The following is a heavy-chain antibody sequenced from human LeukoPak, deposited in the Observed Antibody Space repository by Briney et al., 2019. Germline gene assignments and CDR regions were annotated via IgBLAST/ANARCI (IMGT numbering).Heavy chain of an antibody. J-gene: IGHJ6*02. Sequence: GGSLRLSCAASGFTFSSYSMNWVRQAPGKGLEWVLYISSSSSTIYYADSVKGRFTISRDNAKNSLYLQMNSLRDEDTAVYYCASFQEWELCGTDVWGQGTTVTVSS. D-gene: IGHD1-26*01. V-gene: IGHV3-48*02. CDR3: ASFQEWELCGTDV. CDR1: GFTFSSYS. CDR2: ISSSSSTI.